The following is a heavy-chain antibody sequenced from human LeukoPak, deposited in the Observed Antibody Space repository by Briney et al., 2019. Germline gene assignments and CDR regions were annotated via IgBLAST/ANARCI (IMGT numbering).Heavy chain of an antibody. V-gene: IGHV3-43*01. CDR3: AKDSSSTWFSQRGDYYLDY. D-gene: IGHD6-13*01. CDR1: GFTFDDYT. CDR2: ITWNGDAT. Sequence: GGSLRLSCAASGFTFDDYTMHWVRQAPGKGLEWVSLITWNGDATYYADSVKGRFTISRDNSKNSLYLQMTSLRSEDTALYYCAKDSSSTWFSQRGDYYLDYWGQGTLVTVSS. J-gene: IGHJ4*02.